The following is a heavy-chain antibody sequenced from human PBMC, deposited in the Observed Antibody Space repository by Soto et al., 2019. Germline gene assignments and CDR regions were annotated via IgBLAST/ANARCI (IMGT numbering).Heavy chain of an antibody. CDR3: ARGARILYYYYGMDV. Sequence: GGSLRLSCAASGFTFSSYSMHWVRQAPGKGLEWVALISYDGSNKNYADPVKGRFTISRDNSKNTLYMQMNSLRAEDTAVYYCARGARILYYYYGMDVWGQGTTVTVSS. CDR1: GFTFSSYS. D-gene: IGHD2-15*01. J-gene: IGHJ6*02. V-gene: IGHV3-30-3*01. CDR2: ISYDGSNK.